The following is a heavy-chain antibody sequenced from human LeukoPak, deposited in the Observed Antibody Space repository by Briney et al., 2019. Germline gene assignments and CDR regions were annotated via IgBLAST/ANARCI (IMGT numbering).Heavy chain of an antibody. CDR3: ARDQYYDVSTYYEIDY. J-gene: IGHJ4*02. V-gene: IGHV3-21*04. D-gene: IGHD3-22*01. Sequence: GSLRLSCVASAFTFSSYSMNWVRQAPGKGLEWVSSISSSGSYIYYADSVKGRFTISRDNAKKSLYLQMNSLRAEDTAVYYCARDQYYDVSTYYEIDYWGQGTLVTVSS. CDR2: ISSSGSYI. CDR1: AFTFSSYS.